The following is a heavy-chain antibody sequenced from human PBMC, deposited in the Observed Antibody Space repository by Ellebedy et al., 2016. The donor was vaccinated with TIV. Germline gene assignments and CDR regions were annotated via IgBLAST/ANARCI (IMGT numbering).Heavy chain of an antibody. CDR3: AKYYDILTGYYFGEIDY. CDR2: ISGSGGST. Sequence: GESLKISCAASGFTFSSYAMSWVRQAPGKGLEWVSAISGSGGSTYYADSVKGRFTISRDNSKNTLYLQMNSLRAEDTAVYYCAKYYDILTGYYFGEIDYWGQGTLVTVSS. D-gene: IGHD3-9*01. J-gene: IGHJ4*02. V-gene: IGHV3-23*01. CDR1: GFTFSSYA.